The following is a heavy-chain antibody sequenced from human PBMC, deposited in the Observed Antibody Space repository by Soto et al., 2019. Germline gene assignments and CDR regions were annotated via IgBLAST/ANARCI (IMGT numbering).Heavy chain of an antibody. D-gene: IGHD2-21*01. CDR1: GYTFTSYG. V-gene: IGHV1-18*01. CDR2: ISAYNGNT. CDR3: ARDVYCWLYYYYYYMYV. Sequence: ASVKVSCKASGYTFTSYGISWVRQAPGQGLEWMGWISAYNGNTNYAQKLQGRVTMTTDTSTSTAYMELRSLRSDDTAVYYCARDVYCWLYYYYYYMYVWGKGTTVTGSS. J-gene: IGHJ6*03.